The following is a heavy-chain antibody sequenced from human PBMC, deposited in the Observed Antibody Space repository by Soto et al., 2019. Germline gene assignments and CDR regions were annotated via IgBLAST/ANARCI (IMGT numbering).Heavy chain of an antibody. CDR1: GFTFSDYY. V-gene: IGHV3-11*01. CDR2: ISSSGSTI. CDR3: ARDHMAPSESDAFDI. J-gene: IGHJ3*02. Sequence: GGSLRLSCAASGFTFSDYYMSWIRQAPGKGLEWVSYISSSGSTIYYADSVKGRFTISRDNAKNSLYLQMNSLRAEDTAVYYCARDHMAPSESDAFDIWGQGTMVTVSS.